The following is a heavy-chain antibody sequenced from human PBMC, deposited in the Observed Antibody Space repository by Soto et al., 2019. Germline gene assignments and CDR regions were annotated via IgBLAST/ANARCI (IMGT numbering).Heavy chain of an antibody. CDR1: GFTFNTYY. CDR2: ISGNGEII. Sequence: GGSLRLSCAASGFTFNTYYIHWIRRAPGKGLEWISYISGNGEIIQYAASARGRFTISRDNAENSVYLEMDSLRAEDTALYYCARDVDADFRTDFDYWGRGTLVTVSS. J-gene: IGHJ4*02. CDR3: ARDVDADFRTDFDY. V-gene: IGHV3-11*01. D-gene: IGHD4-17*01.